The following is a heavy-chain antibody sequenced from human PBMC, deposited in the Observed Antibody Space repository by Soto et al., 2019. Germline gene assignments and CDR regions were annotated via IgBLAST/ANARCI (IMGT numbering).Heavy chain of an antibody. V-gene: IGHV3-33*01. Sequence: GGSLRLSCAASGFTFSSYGMHWVRQAPGKGLEWVAVIWYDGSNKYYADSVKGRFTISRDNSKNTLYLQMNSLRAEDTAVYYCARGRPHYDILTGYQPLFDYWGQGTLVTVS. D-gene: IGHD3-9*01. CDR2: IWYDGSNK. CDR3: ARGRPHYDILTGYQPLFDY. J-gene: IGHJ4*02. CDR1: GFTFSSYG.